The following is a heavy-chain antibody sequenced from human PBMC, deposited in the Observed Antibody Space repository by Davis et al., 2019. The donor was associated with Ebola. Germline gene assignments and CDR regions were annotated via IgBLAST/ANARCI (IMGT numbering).Heavy chain of an antibody. CDR3: ARVDYDFWSGYNWFDP. V-gene: IGHV4-59*01. J-gene: IGHJ5*02. D-gene: IGHD3-3*01. Sequence: SETLSLTCTVSGGSISSYYWSWIRQPPGKGLEWIGYIYYSGSTNYNPSLKSRVTISVDTSKNQFSLKLSSVTAADTAVYNCARVDYDFWSGYNWFDPWGQGTLVTVSS. CDR1: GGSISSYY. CDR2: IYYSGST.